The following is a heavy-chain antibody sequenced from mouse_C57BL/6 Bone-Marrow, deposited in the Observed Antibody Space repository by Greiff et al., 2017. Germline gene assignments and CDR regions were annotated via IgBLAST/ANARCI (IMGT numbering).Heavy chain of an antibody. CDR1: GYTFTSYW. J-gene: IGHJ3*01. CDR3: AREVATPGAFAY. CDR2: IDPSDSYT. V-gene: IGHV1-50*01. D-gene: IGHD1-1*01. Sequence: QVQLQQPGAELVKPGASVTLSCKASGYTFTSYWLQWVKQRPGQGLEWIGEIDPSDSYTNYNQKFKGKATLTVDTSSSTAYMQLSSLTSEDSAVYYCAREVATPGAFAYWGQGTLVTVSA.